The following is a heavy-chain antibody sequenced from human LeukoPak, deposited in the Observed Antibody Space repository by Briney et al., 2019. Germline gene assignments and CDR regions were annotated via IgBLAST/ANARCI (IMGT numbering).Heavy chain of an antibody. V-gene: IGHV4-4*07. J-gene: IGHJ4*02. CDR1: GGSISSYY. CDR3: ARESIVATIRYFDY. Sequence: SETLSLTCTVSGGSISSYYWSWIRQPAGKGLEWIGRIYTSGSTNYNPSLKIRVTMSVDTSKNQFSLKLSSVTAADTAVYYCARESIVATIRYFDYWGQGTLVTVSS. D-gene: IGHD5-12*01. CDR2: IYTSGST.